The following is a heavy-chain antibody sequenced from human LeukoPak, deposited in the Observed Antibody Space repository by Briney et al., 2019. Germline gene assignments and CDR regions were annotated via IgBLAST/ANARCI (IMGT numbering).Heavy chain of an antibody. V-gene: IGHV4-34*01. J-gene: IGHJ6*03. CDR2: INHSGST. CDR1: GGSFSGYY. CDR3: ARGVHYDILTGYYIYYYYMDV. Sequence: PSETLSLTCAVYGGSFSGYYWSWIRQPPGKGLEWIGEINHSGSTNYNPSLKSRVTISVDTSKNQFSLKLSSVTAADTAVYYCARGVHYDILTGYYIYYYYMDVWGKGTTVTVSS. D-gene: IGHD3-9*01.